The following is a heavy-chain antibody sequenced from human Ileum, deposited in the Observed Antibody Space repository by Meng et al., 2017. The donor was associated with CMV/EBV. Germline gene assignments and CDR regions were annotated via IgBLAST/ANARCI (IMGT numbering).Heavy chain of an antibody. V-gene: IGHV1-2*06. D-gene: IGHD1-20*01. Sequence: KASRYPLTGPYMHWVRQAPGQGLEWMGRINPNSGATNYAQKFQGRVTLTRDTSISTAYMELSSLRSDDTAVYYCARSFNWNAGRGFDYWGQGTLVTVSS. CDR1: RYPLTGPY. CDR2: INPNSGAT. CDR3: ARSFNWNAGRGFDY. J-gene: IGHJ4*02.